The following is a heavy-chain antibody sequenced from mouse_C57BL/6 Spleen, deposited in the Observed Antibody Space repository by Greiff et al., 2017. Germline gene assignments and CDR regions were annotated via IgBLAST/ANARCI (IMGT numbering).Heavy chain of an antibody. CDR1: GYTFTSYW. J-gene: IGHJ3*01. CDR2: IHPNSGST. V-gene: IGHV1-64*01. Sequence: QVQLQQSGAELVKPGASVKLSCKASGYTFTSYWMHWVKQRPGQGLEWIGMIHPNSGSTNYNEKFKSKATLTVDKSSSTAYMQLSSLTSEDSAVYYCAISYDYDDWFAYWGQGTLVTVSA. CDR3: AISYDYDDWFAY. D-gene: IGHD2-4*01.